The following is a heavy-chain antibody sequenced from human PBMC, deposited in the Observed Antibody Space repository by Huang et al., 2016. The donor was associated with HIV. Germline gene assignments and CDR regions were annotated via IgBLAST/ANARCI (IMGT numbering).Heavy chain of an antibody. CDR3: AKGGSAAAVLDF. J-gene: IGHJ4*02. CDR2: ISYDGKTK. V-gene: IGHV3-30*18. CDR1: GFTFSSYG. Sequence: QVQLVESGGGVVQPGRSLRISCAASGFTFSSYGMHWVRQAPGKGLECVAGISYDGKTKYYADSVKGRFSISSDNSKTTVYLQLNSLRVEDTAVYYCAKGGSAAAVLDFWGQGTLVTVSS. D-gene: IGHD6-13*01.